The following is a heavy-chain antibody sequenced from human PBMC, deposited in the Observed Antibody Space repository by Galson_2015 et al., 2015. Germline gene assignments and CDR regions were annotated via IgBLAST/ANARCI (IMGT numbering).Heavy chain of an antibody. CDR3: ARADGITITAPIDF. CDR1: GYTFSIYA. J-gene: IGHJ4*02. V-gene: IGHV1-3*01. CDR2: IDAGNGDT. Sequence: SVKVSCKATGYTFSIYAMHWVRRAPGQRLEWLGWIDAGNGDTLYSQSFQDRLTITRDTSASTVYMELSSLRSEDTATYYCARADGITITAPIDFWGQGAVVTVSS. D-gene: IGHD3-10*01.